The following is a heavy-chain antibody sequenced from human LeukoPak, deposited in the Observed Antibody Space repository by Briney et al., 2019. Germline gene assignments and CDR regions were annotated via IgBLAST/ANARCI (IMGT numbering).Heavy chain of an antibody. CDR3: ARGCNRDYGCGYMDV. CDR2: IYPGDSDT. CDR1: GYSFTSYW. V-gene: IGHV5-51*01. J-gene: IGHJ6*03. Sequence: PGESLKISCKGSGYSFTSYWIGWVRQMPGKGLEWMGIIYPGDSDTRYSPSFQGQVTISADKSISTAYLQWSSLKASDTAMYYCARGCNRDYGCGYMDVWGKGTTVTVSS. D-gene: IGHD4-17*01.